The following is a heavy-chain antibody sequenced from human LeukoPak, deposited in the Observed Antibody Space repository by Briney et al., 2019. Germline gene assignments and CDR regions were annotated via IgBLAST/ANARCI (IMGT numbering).Heavy chain of an antibody. CDR3: ARISGYSSGWYVVGRRRDYFDY. Sequence: ASVKVSCKASGYTFTSYDINWVRQATGQGLEWMGWMNPNSGNTGYAQRFQGRVTMTRNTSISTAYMELSSLRSEDTAVYYCARISGYSSGWYVVGRRRDYFDYWGQGTLVTVSS. CDR2: MNPNSGNT. D-gene: IGHD6-19*01. V-gene: IGHV1-8*01. CDR1: GYTFTSYD. J-gene: IGHJ4*02.